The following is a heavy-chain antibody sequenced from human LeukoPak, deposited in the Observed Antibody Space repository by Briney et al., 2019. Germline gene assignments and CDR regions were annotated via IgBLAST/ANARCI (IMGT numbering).Heavy chain of an antibody. CDR3: ARDLYVGNSFDY. J-gene: IGHJ4*02. CDR2: ISYDGSNK. CDR1: GFTFSSYA. D-gene: IGHD4-23*01. Sequence: GGSLRLSCAASGFTFSSYAMHWVRQAPGKGLEWVAVISYDGSNKYYADSVKGRFTISRDNSKNTLYLQMNSLRAEDTAVYYCARDLYVGNSFDYWGQGTLVTVSS. V-gene: IGHV3-30-3*01.